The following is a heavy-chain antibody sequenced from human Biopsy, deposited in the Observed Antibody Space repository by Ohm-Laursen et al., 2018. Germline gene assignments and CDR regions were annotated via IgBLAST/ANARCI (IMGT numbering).Heavy chain of an antibody. CDR1: GDSVTKYY. CDR3: TRVRTFGGVIGGYYFDS. D-gene: IGHD3-16*02. Sequence: SETLSLTCTVSGDSVTKYYWSWIRQPPGKGLEWIGHIYYSVMTNYNPSLQSRVSISVDTSRNQVSLTLSSVTAADTAVYYCTRVRTFGGVIGGYYFDSWGQGILVTVSS. CDR2: IYYSVMT. J-gene: IGHJ4*02. V-gene: IGHV4-59*02.